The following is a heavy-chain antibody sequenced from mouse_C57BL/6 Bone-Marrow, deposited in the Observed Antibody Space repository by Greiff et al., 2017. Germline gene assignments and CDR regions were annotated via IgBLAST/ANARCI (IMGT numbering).Heavy chain of an antibody. D-gene: IGHD2-10*02. Sequence: QVQLQQSGAELARPCASVTMSCKASGYTFTSYTMHWVKQRPGPGLDWIGYIKPSRGYTKYHQKFKDKATLTADKSSSTAYLQLSSLTSEDSADYYSAKWEVLVRNWYFDVWGTGTTVTVSS. V-gene: IGHV1-4*01. CDR2: IKPSRGYT. CDR3: AKWEVLVRNWYFDV. CDR1: GYTFTSYT. J-gene: IGHJ1*03.